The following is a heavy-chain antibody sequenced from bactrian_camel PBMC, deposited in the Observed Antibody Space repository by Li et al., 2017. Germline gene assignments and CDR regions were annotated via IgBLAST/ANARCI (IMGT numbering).Heavy chain of an antibody. J-gene: IGHJ4*01. D-gene: IGHD1*01. V-gene: IGHV3S40*01. CDR3: TPHTPLGTWDWLRFGN. CDR2: FHSLNSVI. Sequence: QLVESGGGLVQPGGSLQLSCAASGFRFSSYAMSWVRQAPGKGLEWVSTFHSLNSVIYYADSVKGRFTISRDNAKNTVYLQMNSLKSEDTALYMCTPHTPLGTWDWLRFGNWGQGTQVTVS. CDR1: GFRFSSYA.